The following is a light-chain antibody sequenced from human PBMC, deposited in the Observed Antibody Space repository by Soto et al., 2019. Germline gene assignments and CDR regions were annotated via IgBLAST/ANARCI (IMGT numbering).Light chain of an antibody. CDR1: QSVSSSY. V-gene: IGKV3-20*01. J-gene: IGKJ2*01. CDR3: QQYGSSPPNT. CDR2: GAS. Sequence: EIVLTQSPGTLSLSPGERATLSCRASQSVSSSYLAWYQQKPGRAPRVLIDGASSRATGIPDRLSGSGSGTYFTISINRLELADFGVYSDQQYGSSPPNTFGQGTKLEIK.